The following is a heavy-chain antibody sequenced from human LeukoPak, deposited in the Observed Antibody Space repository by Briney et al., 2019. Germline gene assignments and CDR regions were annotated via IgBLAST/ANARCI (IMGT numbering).Heavy chain of an antibody. CDR2: IGGSGGGT. CDR3: AKSQSHIVVVVSAITPEY. Sequence: GGSLRLSCAASGFTFSSYAMGWVRQAPGKGLEWVSSIGGSGGGTYYADSVEGRFTISRDNSKNTLYLQINSLRAEDTAVYHCAKSQSHIVVVVSAITPEYWGQGTLVTVSS. V-gene: IGHV3-23*01. J-gene: IGHJ4*02. D-gene: IGHD2-15*01. CDR1: GFTFSSYA.